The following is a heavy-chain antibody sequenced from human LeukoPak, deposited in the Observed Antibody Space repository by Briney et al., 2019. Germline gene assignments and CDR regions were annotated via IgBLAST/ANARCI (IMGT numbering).Heavy chain of an antibody. CDR1: GFTFSSYA. CDR2: ISYDGSNK. V-gene: IGHV3-30*04. J-gene: IGHJ4*02. D-gene: IGHD2-2*01. Sequence: SGRSLRLSCAASGFTFSSYAMHWVRQAPGKGLEWVAVISYDGSNKYYADSVKGRFTNSRDNTKNTLYMQMTSMRAEDTAAYYCARGGAYCSSTSCYEFDYWGQGTLVTVSS. CDR3: ARGGAYCSSTSCYEFDY.